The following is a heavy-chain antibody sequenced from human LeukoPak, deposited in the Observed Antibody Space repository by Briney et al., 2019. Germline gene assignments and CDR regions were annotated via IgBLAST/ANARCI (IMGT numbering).Heavy chain of an antibody. CDR3: AKDPPTAGTTFDY. V-gene: IGHV3-23*01. CDR1: GFTISNYA. Sequence: GGSLRLSCAASGFTISNYAMSWVRQAPGEGLEWVSTISGSGDSTYYADSVKGRFTISRDNSKNTLFLQMNNLRGEDTAAYYCAKDPPTAGTTFDYWGQGALVTVSS. CDR2: ISGSGDST. J-gene: IGHJ4*02. D-gene: IGHD6-13*01.